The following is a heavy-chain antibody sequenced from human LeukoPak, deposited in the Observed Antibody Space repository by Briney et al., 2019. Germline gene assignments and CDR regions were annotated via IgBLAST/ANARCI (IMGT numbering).Heavy chain of an antibody. V-gene: IGHV4-39*07. CDR2: IYYSGST. Sequence: PSETLSLTCTVSGGSISSSSYYWGWIRQPPGKGLEWIGSIYYSGSTHFTPSLKSRVTISVDTSKNQFSLKLSSVTAADTAVYYCARRAAGSGRNRGRHYYYMDVWGKGTTVTISS. D-gene: IGHD3-10*01. CDR3: ARRAAGSGRNRGRHYYYMDV. CDR1: GGSISSSSYY. J-gene: IGHJ6*03.